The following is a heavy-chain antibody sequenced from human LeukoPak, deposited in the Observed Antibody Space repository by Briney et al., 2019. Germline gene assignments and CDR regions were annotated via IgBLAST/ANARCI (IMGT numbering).Heavy chain of an antibody. CDR1: GGSISSYY. CDR2: IYYSGST. CDR3: ASGGGWELPYNFDY. Sequence: SETLSLTCTVSGGSISSYYWSWIRQTPGKGLEWIGYIYYSGSTNYNPSLKSRVTISVDTSKNQFSLRLSSVTAADTAVYYCASGGGWELPYNFDYWGQGTLVTVSS. V-gene: IGHV4-59*08. D-gene: IGHD1-26*01. J-gene: IGHJ4*02.